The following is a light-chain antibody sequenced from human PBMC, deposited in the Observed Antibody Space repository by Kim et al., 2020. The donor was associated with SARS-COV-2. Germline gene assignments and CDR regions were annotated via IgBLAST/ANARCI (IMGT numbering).Light chain of an antibody. CDR2: GAS. CDR3: QHYGTAPLT. V-gene: IGKV3-20*01. Sequence: PGERGTLSCRASEIVRDNYLAWYQQKPGQAPRLLIYGASSRSAGIPDRFSGSGSGTDFTLTINRLEPSDSAVYYCQHYGTAPLTFGGGTKVDIK. J-gene: IGKJ4*01. CDR1: EIVRDNY.